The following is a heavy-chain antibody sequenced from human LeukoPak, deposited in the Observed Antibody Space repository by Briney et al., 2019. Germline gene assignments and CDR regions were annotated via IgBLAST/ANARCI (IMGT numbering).Heavy chain of an antibody. Sequence: GGSLRLSCAASGFTFSSYGMHWVRQAPGKGLEGVAVIWYDGSNKYYADSVKGRFTISRDNSKTTMSLQMTRLRAEDTAVYYCAKDEERTGYSSGWYWYYYYYYMDVWGKGTTVTVSS. V-gene: IGHV3-33*06. CDR1: GFTFSSYG. CDR3: AKDEERTGYSSGWYWYYYYYYMDV. CDR2: IWYDGSNK. D-gene: IGHD6-19*01. J-gene: IGHJ6*03.